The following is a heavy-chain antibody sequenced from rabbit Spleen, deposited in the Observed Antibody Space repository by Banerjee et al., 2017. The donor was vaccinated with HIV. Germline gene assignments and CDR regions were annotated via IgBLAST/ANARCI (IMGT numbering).Heavy chain of an antibody. D-gene: IGHD1-1*01. CDR1: GVSFSGNSY. J-gene: IGHJ4*01. CDR2: IDSGGSGFT. CDR3: ARDLVGVIGWNFYL. V-gene: IGHV1S45*01. Sequence: QEQLVESGGGLVQPGGSLTLTCKASGVSFSGNSYMCWVRQATGKGLEWIACIDSGGSGFTYFATWAKGRFPISRTSSTTVTLRMTSLTAADTATYFCARDLVGVIGWNFYLWGPGTLVTVS.